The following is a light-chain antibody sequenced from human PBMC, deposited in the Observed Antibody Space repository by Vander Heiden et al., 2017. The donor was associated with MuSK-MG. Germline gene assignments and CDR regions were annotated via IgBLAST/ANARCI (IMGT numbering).Light chain of an antibody. V-gene: IGLV3-21*02. CDR3: QVWASSSDPVV. CDR1: YIGGNT. Sequence: SYVLTQPPSVSVAPGQTARITCGANYIGGNTVHWYQQKPGQAPLLVVYYDNHRPSGIPERFSGSNSGNTATLTISRVEAGDEADYSCQVWASSSDPVVFGGGTKLTVL. CDR2: YDN. J-gene: IGLJ2*01.